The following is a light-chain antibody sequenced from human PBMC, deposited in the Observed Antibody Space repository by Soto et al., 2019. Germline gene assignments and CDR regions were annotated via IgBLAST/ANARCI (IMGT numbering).Light chain of an antibody. V-gene: IGKV1-5*01. CDR3: QQYNSYSAT. CDR1: QSISSW. J-gene: IGKJ1*01. Sequence: DIQMTQSPSTLSASLGERVTITCRASQSISSWLAWYQPKPGKAPKLLIYDASSLESGVPSRFRGSGSGTEFTLTISSLQPDDFETYYCQQYNSYSATFGQGTKVDIK. CDR2: DAS.